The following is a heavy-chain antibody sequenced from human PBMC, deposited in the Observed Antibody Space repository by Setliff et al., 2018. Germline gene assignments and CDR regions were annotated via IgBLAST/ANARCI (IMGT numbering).Heavy chain of an antibody. CDR3: ASTPRRGLVIRTRVGAFDS. Sequence: PSETLSLTCAVYGDPFTDYYWSWLRQPPGKGLEWIEEVNHRGDTNYSPSLRGRVTMTVDTSKKQLSLKLSTVTAADTAVYYCASTPRRGLVIRTRVGAFDSWGQGTVVTVSS. CDR2: VNHRGDT. J-gene: IGHJ4*02. CDR1: GDPFTDYY. D-gene: IGHD1-26*01. V-gene: IGHV4-34*01.